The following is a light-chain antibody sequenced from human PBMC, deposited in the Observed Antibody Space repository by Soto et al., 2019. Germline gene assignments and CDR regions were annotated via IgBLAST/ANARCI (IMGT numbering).Light chain of an antibody. Sequence: QSALTQPASVSGSPGQSITISCTGTSSDVGGYNYVSWYQQHPGKAPKLIICEVSNRPSGVSNRFSGSKSGNTASLTISGLQAEDEADYYCCSYTSTSTRVFGRGTKLTVL. J-gene: IGLJ2*01. CDR2: EVS. CDR1: SSDVGGYNY. V-gene: IGLV2-14*01. CDR3: CSYTSTSTRV.